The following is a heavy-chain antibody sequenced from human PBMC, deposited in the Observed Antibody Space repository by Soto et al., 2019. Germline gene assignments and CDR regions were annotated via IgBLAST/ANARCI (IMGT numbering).Heavy chain of an antibody. D-gene: IGHD6-13*01. V-gene: IGHV4-59*08. CDR1: GGSISSYY. Sequence: KASETLSLTCTVSGGSISSYYWSWIRQPPGKGLEWIGYIYYSGSTNYNPSLKSRVTISVDTSKNQFSLKLSSVTAADTAVYYCARGSRSSWSGNNWFDPWGQGTLVTVPQ. J-gene: IGHJ5*02. CDR3: ARGSRSSWSGNNWFDP. CDR2: IYYSGST.